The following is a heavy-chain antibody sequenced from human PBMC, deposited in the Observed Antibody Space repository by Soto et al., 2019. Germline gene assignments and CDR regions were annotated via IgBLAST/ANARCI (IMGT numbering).Heavy chain of an antibody. D-gene: IGHD1-26*01. Sequence: GESLKISCKGSGYSFTSYWISWVRQMPGKVLEWMGRIDPSDSYTNYSPSFQGHVTISADKSISTAYLQWSSLKASDTAMYYCARHGVVGATSGSYSYYGMDVWGQGXTVTVYS. J-gene: IGHJ6*02. CDR2: IDPSDSYT. V-gene: IGHV5-10-1*01. CDR3: ARHGVVGATSGSYSYYGMDV. CDR1: GYSFTSYW.